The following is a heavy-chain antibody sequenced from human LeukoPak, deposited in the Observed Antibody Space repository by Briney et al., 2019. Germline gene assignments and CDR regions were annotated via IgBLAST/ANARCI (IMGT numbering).Heavy chain of an antibody. Sequence: GGSLRLSCAASGFTFSIYAMSWVRQAPGKGLQWVSSITSRGESTWYVDSVKGRFTITRDNSENTLYLQMHSLRAEDTAVYYCAKGRNSVDYYYMDVWGKGTTVTVSS. D-gene: IGHD1-14*01. CDR2: ITSRGEST. J-gene: IGHJ6*03. V-gene: IGHV3-23*01. CDR1: GFTFSIYA. CDR3: AKGRNSVDYYYMDV.